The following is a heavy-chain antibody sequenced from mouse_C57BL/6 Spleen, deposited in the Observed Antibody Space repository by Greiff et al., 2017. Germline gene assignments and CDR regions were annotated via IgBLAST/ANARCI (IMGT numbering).Heavy chain of an antibody. J-gene: IGHJ3*01. V-gene: IGHV5-12*01. CDR3: ASAYYSIGGFAY. Sequence: VQLQESGGGLVQPGGSLKLSCAASGFTFSDYYMYWVRQTPEQRLEWVAYISNGGGSTYYPDTVKGRFTFSRDNATNTLYLQLSRLKSEDTAMYYCASAYYSIGGFAYWGQGTLVTVSA. CDR2: ISNGGGST. CDR1: GFTFSDYY. D-gene: IGHD1-1*01.